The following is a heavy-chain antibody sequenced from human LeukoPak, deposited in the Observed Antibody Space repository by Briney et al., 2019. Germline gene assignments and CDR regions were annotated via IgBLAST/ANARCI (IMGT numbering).Heavy chain of an antibody. CDR3: ARGGYCTTALCYATNAFDI. D-gene: IGHD2-2*03. V-gene: IGHV3-48*03. Sequence: GGSLRLSCAASGFNFHSHEMNWVRQAPGKGLEFISYISPSGTTMYYADSVKGRFTISRDNAKNSLYLQMSSLRAEDTAVYYCARGGYCTTALCYATNAFDIWGQGTMVTVSS. CDR2: ISPSGTTM. J-gene: IGHJ3*02. CDR1: GFNFHSHE.